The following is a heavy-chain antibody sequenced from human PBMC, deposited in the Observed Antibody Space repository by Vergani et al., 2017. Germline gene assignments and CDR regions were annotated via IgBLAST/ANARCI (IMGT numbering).Heavy chain of an antibody. Sequence: QVQLVQSGAEVKKPGASVKVSCKASGYTFTSYYMHWVRKAPGQGLEWMGIINPSGGSTSYEQKFQGRVTMTRDTSTSTVYMELSSLRSEDTAVYYCARGCRYYDSSGGFDYWGQGTLVTVSS. CDR1: GYTFTSYY. J-gene: IGHJ4*02. CDR3: ARGCRYYDSSGGFDY. D-gene: IGHD3-22*01. CDR2: INPSGGST. V-gene: IGHV1-46*03.